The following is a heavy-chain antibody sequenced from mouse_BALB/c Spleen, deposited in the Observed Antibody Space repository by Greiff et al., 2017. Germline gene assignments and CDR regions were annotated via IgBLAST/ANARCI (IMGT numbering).Heavy chain of an antibody. J-gene: IGHJ4*01. CDR2: ISYSGST. V-gene: IGHV3-2*02. D-gene: IGHD1-1*02. Sequence: ESGPGLVKPSQSLSLTCTVTGYSITSDYAWNWIRQFPGNKLEWMGYISYSGSTSYNPSLKSRISITRDTSNNQFFLQLNSVTTEDTATYYCARGGAMDYWGQGTSVTVSS. CDR1: GYSITSDYA. CDR3: ARGGAMDY.